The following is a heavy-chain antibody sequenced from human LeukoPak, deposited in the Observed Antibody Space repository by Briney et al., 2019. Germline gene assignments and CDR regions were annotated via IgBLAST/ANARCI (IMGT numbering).Heavy chain of an antibody. CDR2: INPNSGGT. D-gene: IGHD1-14*01. V-gene: IGHV1-2*06. Sequence: ASVKVSCKASGYTFTGYYMHWVRQAPGQGLEWMGRINPNSGGTNYAQKFQGRVTTTRDTSISTAYMELSRLRSDDTAVYYCARAKRTYGTGNWFDPWGQGTLVTVSS. CDR1: GYTFTGYY. J-gene: IGHJ5*02. CDR3: ARAKRTYGTGNWFDP.